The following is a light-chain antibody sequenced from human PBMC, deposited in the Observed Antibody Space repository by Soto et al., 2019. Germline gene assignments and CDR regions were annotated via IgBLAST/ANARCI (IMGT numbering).Light chain of an antibody. Sequence: DIQMTQSPSSLSASVGDRVTITCRASQSIIFYLNWYQQKPGQAPRLLIYAASNLQSGVPSRFSGSGSGTEFTLTISSLQPEDFATYFCQQSYTTPVYTFGQGTKLESK. CDR3: QQSYTTPVYT. V-gene: IGKV1-39*01. CDR2: AAS. J-gene: IGKJ2*01. CDR1: QSIIFY.